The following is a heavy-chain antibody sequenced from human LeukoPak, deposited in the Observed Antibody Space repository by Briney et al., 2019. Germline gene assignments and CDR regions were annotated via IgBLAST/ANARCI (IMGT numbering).Heavy chain of an antibody. CDR3: AMKSVDYPTDIDY. CDR2: TYNSGST. CDR1: GGTITSSGYY. Sequence: ETLSLSCTVSGGTITSSGYYWGWIGQPPGTGLEWMGSTYNSGSTYYNPSLKSRVTMSVDTSKTQFSRKLSPLTAADPAVYSCAMKSVDYPTDIDYWGQGTLVTVSS. J-gene: IGHJ4*02. V-gene: IGHV4-39*07. D-gene: IGHD3-16*01.